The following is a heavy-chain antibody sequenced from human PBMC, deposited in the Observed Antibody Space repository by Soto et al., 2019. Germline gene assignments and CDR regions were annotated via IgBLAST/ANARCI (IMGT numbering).Heavy chain of an antibody. V-gene: IGHV1-69*08. J-gene: IGHJ6*02. CDR1: GGTFSSYT. D-gene: IGHD3-9*01. CDR3: ARDLRYFDWAWGDYYYGMDV. CDR2: IIPILGIA. Sequence: QVQLVQSGAEVKKPGSSVKVSCKASGGTFSSYTISWVRQAPGQGLEWMGRIIPILGIANYAQKFQGRVTITADKSTSTAYMELSSLRSEDTAVYYCARDLRYFDWAWGDYYYGMDVWGQGTTVTVSS.